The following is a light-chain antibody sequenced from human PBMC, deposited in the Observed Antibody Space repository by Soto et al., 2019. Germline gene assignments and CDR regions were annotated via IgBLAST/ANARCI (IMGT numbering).Light chain of an antibody. CDR2: KAS. CDR1: QTISSW. J-gene: IGKJ1*01. V-gene: IGKV1-5*03. CDR3: QHYKSYSEA. Sequence: GSVGDRVTITCRASQTISSWLAWYQQKPGKAPKLLIYKASTLKSGVPSRFSGSGSGTEFTLTISSLQPDDFATYYCQHYKSYSEAFGQGTKVDIK.